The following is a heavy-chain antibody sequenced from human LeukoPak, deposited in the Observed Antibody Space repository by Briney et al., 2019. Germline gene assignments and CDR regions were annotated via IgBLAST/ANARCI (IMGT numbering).Heavy chain of an antibody. CDR3: ARTSYYYDSSGYYYYFDY. J-gene: IGHJ4*02. CDR1: GVSISSGSYY. Sequence: SETLSLTCTVSGVSISSGSYYWRWIRQPAGKGLEWIERIYTSGSTNYNPSLKSRVTISVDTSKNQFSLKLSSVTAADTAVYYCARTSYYYDSSGYYYYFDYWGQGTLVTVSS. CDR2: IYTSGST. D-gene: IGHD3-22*01. V-gene: IGHV4-61*02.